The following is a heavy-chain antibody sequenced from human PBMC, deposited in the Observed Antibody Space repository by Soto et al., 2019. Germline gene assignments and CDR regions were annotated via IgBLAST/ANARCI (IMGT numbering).Heavy chain of an antibody. CDR3: AKDLGIGDYIFDY. D-gene: IGHD4-17*01. CDR1: GFTFSSYG. J-gene: IGHJ4*02. V-gene: IGHV3-30*18. CDR2: ISYDGSNK. Sequence: GGSLRLSCAASGFTFSSYGMHWVRQAPGKGLEWVAVISYDGSNKYYADSVKGRFTISRDNSKNTLYLQMNSLRAEDTAVYYCAKDLGIGDYIFDYWGQGTLVTVSS.